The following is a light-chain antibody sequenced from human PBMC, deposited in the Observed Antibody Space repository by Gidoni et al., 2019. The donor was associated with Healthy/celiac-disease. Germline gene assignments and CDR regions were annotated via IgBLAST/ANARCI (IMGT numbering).Light chain of an antibody. V-gene: IGKV3-11*01. CDR2: GAS. CDR1: QSVSSY. J-gene: IGKJ1*01. CDR3: QQRSNWPKT. Sequence: EIVLTQSPATLSLSPGERATLSCRASQSVSSYLAWYQQKPGQGPRLLIYGASNRATGIPARFSGSGSGTDFTLTISSLEPEDFAVYYCQQRSNWPKTFGQGTKVEIK.